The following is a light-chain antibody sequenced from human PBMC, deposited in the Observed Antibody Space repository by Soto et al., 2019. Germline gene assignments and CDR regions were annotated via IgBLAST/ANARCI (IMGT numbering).Light chain of an antibody. CDR1: SSDVGGYNY. CDR3: SSYTSSSTVV. CDR2: DVS. Sequence: QSVLTQPASVSGSPGQSITISCTGTSSDVGGYNYVSWYQQHPGKAPKLKIYDVSNRHSGISNRFSGSKSGNTASLTISGLQAQDEADYYCSSYTSSSTVVFGGGTKLTVL. J-gene: IGLJ2*01. V-gene: IGLV2-14*01.